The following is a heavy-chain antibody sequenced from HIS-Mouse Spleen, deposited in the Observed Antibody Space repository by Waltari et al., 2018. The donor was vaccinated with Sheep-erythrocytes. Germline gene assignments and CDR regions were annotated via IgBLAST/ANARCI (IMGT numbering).Heavy chain of an antibody. CDR3: ARDLGYDILTGYYSDAFDI. J-gene: IGHJ3*02. Sequence: QVQLQESGPGLVKPSETLSLTCTVSGYSISSGYYWGWIRQPPGKGLEWIGSIYHSGSTYHHPSLKSRVTISVDTSNNQFSLKLSSVTAADTAVYYCARDLGYDILTGYYSDAFDIWGQGTMVTVSS. V-gene: IGHV4-38-2*02. CDR1: GYSISSGYY. D-gene: IGHD3-9*01. CDR2: IYHSGST.